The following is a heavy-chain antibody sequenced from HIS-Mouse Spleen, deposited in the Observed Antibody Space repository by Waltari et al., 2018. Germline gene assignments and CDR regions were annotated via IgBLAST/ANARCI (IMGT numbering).Heavy chain of an antibody. Sequence: QVQLVESGGGVVQPGRSLRLSCAASGFPFSRYAMHWVRQAPGKGLEWVAVISYDGSNKYYADSVKGRFTISRDNSKNTLYLQMNSLRAEDTAVYYCAKEGGPYSGSYFDYWGQGTLVTVSS. V-gene: IGHV3-30*18. CDR1: GFPFSRYA. CDR2: ISYDGSNK. CDR3: AKEGGPYSGSYFDY. D-gene: IGHD1-26*01. J-gene: IGHJ4*02.